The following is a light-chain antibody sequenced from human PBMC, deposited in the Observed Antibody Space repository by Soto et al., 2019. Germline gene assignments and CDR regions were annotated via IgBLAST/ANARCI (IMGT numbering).Light chain of an antibody. CDR1: QSVRSD. V-gene: IGKV3-15*01. Sequence: IAMTQSPATLSVSPGERATLSCRASQSVRSDLAWYQQKPGQSPRLLIYGASTRATGIPARFSGSGSETEFTLTISSLLSEDFAVYYCQQYNYWWTFGQGTKVDIK. CDR2: GAS. CDR3: QQYNYWWT. J-gene: IGKJ1*01.